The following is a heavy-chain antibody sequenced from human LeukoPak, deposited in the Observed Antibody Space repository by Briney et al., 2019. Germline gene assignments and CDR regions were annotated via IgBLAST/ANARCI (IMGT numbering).Heavy chain of an antibody. J-gene: IGHJ4*02. D-gene: IGHD1-26*01. Sequence: GGSLRLSCAASGFTFSDYYMSWIRQAPGKGLEWVSYISSSSSYTNYADSVKGRFTISRDNAKNSLYLQMNSLRAEDTAVYYCASGGSYSGSYSFDYWGQGTLVTVSS. CDR3: ASGGSYSGSYSFDY. CDR1: GFTFSDYY. CDR2: ISSSSSYT. V-gene: IGHV3-11*06.